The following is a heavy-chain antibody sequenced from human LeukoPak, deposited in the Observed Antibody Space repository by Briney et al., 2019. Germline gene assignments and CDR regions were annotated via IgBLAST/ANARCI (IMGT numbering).Heavy chain of an antibody. CDR3: AKGLERESRLDS. CDR1: GFTFSDYY. Sequence: GGSLRLSCAASGFTFSDYYMSWIRQAPGKGLEWVSYISSSGSTIYYADSVKGRFTISRDNSKNTLYLQMNSLRAEDTALYYCAKGLERESRLDSWGQGTLVTVSS. D-gene: IGHD1-1*01. J-gene: IGHJ4*02. V-gene: IGHV3-11*01. CDR2: ISSSGSTI.